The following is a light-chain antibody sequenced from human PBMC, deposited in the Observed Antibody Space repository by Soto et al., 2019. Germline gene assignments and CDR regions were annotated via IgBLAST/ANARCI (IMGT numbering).Light chain of an antibody. CDR3: LQHNSYPIT. J-gene: IGKJ5*01. CDR2: KAS. CDR1: QTISSL. V-gene: IGKV1-5*03. Sequence: DIQMTQSPSTLSGSVGDRVTITCRASQTISSLLAWYQQKPGKAPKLLIYKASTLKSGVPSRFSGSGSGTEFTLTISSLQPEDFATYYCLQHNSYPITFGQGTRLEI.